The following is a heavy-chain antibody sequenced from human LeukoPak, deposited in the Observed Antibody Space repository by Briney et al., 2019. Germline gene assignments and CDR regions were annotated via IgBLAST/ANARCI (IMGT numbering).Heavy chain of an antibody. V-gene: IGHV4-34*01. CDR3: ARDMVVRGVYDY. J-gene: IGHJ4*02. CDR2: INHSGST. Sequence: PSETLSLTCAVYGGSFSGYYWSWIRQPPGKGLEWIGEINHSGSTNYNPSLTSRVTISIDTSKNQFSLKLSSVTAADTAVYYCARDMVVRGVYDYWGQGTLVTVSS. CDR1: GGSFSGYY. D-gene: IGHD3-10*01.